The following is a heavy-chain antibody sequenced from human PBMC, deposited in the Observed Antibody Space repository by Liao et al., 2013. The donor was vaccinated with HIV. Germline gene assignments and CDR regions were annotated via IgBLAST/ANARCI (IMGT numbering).Heavy chain of an antibody. CDR1: GGSISSGSYY. J-gene: IGHJ3*02. D-gene: IGHD3-22*01. CDR2: ADTSGST. V-gene: IGHV4-61*02. Sequence: QVQLQESGPGLVKPSQTLSLNCTVSGGSISSGSYYWNWFRQPAGKGLEWIGRADTSGSTNYNPSLKSRVTMSVDTSKNQFSLELSSVTAADTAVYYCAREFDYDRSGEAFDIWGLGTVVTVSS. CDR3: AREFDYDRSGEAFDI.